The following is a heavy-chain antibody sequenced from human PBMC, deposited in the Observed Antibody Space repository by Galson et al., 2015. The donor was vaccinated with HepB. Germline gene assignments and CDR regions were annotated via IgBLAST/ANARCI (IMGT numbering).Heavy chain of an antibody. J-gene: IGHJ4*02. Sequence: ETLSLTCTVSDGSISSSRHYWGWIRQPPGKGLEWIGRIYYSGSTYYSPSLKSRATISMDTSKNQFSLKVTSVTAADMATYYCVRPRYCSSATCSAAFDLWGQGTLVTVSS. D-gene: IGHD2-2*01. V-gene: IGHV4-39*01. CDR3: VRPRYCSSATCSAAFDL. CDR2: IYYSGST. CDR1: DGSISSSRHY.